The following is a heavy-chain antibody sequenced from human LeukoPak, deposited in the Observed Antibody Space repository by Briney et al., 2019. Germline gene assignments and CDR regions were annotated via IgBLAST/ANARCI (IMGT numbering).Heavy chain of an antibody. J-gene: IGHJ3*02. CDR1: GFTFSSYS. D-gene: IGHD3-3*01. Sequence: GGSLRLSCAASGFTFSSYSMNWVRQAPGKGLEWVSYISSSSSTIYYADSVKGRFTISRDNAKNSLYLQMNSLRAEDTAVYYCAREGQRSIFGVATDAFDIWGQGTMVTVSS. V-gene: IGHV3-48*01. CDR3: AREGQRSIFGVATDAFDI. CDR2: ISSSSSTI.